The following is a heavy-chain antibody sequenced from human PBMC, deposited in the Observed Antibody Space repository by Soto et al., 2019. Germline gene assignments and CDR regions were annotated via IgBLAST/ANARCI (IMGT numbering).Heavy chain of an antibody. D-gene: IGHD2-21*01. CDR2: IIPIFRTA. CDR1: GGDFSNYA. V-gene: IGHV1-69*01. J-gene: IGHJ6*02. CDR3: ARDSLIPSAADYYFDMDV. Sequence: QVQLVQSGAEVKKPGSSVKVSCKASGGDFSNYAISWVRQAPGQGPEWMGGIIPIFRTATYAQKFQGRVTITADDSTGTAYMELSGLTSEDTADYYCARDSLIPSAADYYFDMDVWGQGTTVTVSS.